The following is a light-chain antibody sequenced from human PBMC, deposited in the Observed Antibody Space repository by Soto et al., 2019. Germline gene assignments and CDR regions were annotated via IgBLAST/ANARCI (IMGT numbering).Light chain of an antibody. CDR3: QQYGSSPRT. J-gene: IGKJ1*01. CDR1: QSVSSN. CDR2: GAS. Sequence: EMVMTQSPATLSVSPGGRGTLSCRASQSVSSNLAWYQQKPGQAARLLIYGASSRATGIPDRFSGSGSGTDFTLTISRLEPEDFAVYYCQQYGSSPRTFGQGNKVDI. V-gene: IGKV3-20*01.